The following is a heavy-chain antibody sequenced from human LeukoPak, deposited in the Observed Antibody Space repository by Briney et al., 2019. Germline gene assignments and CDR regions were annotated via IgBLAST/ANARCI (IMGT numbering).Heavy chain of an antibody. CDR2: FDPEDGET. V-gene: IGHV1-24*01. J-gene: IGHJ5*02. D-gene: IGHD1-26*01. CDR1: GYTLTELS. CDR3: ATVYIVGAFDP. Sequence: ASVKVSCKVSGYTLTELSMHWVRQAPGKGLEWMGGFDPEDGETIYAQKFQGRVTMTEDTSTDTGYMELSSLRSEDTAVYYRATVYIVGAFDPWGQGTLVTVSS.